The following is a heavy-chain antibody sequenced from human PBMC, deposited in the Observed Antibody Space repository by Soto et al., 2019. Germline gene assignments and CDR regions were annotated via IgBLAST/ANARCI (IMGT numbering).Heavy chain of an antibody. Sequence: ASETLSLTCAVYGGSFSGYYWSWIRQPPGKGLEWIGEINHSGSTNYNPSLKSRVTISVDTSKNQFSLKLSSVTAADTAVYYCARGSKDIVVVPAAIDLYNWFDPWGQGTLVTVSS. J-gene: IGHJ5*02. CDR1: GGSFSGYY. CDR3: ARGSKDIVVVPAAIDLYNWFDP. D-gene: IGHD2-2*01. V-gene: IGHV4-34*01. CDR2: INHSGST.